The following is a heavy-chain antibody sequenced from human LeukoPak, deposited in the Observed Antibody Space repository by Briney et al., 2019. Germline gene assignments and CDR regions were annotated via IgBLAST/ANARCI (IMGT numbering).Heavy chain of an antibody. J-gene: IGHJ5*02. V-gene: IGHV1-3*01. CDR3: ARRLGYCSGGSCGTGGWFDP. Sequence: VASVKVSCKASGYTFTDYALHWVRQVPGQRLEWMGWINAGNGNTKYSQKFQGRVTITRDTSASTAYMEPSSPRSEDAAVYYCARRLGYCSGGSCGTGGWFDPWGQGTLVTVSS. CDR2: INAGNGNT. D-gene: IGHD2-15*01. CDR1: GYTFTDYA.